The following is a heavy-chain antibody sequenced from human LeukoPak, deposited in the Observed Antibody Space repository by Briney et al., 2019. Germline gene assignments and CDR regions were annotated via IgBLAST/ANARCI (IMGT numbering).Heavy chain of an antibody. CDR2: MNPNSGNT. CDR3: ARDRIAVAVYGMDV. J-gene: IGHJ6*02. CDR1: GYTFTSYD. V-gene: IGHV1-8*01. D-gene: IGHD6-19*01. Sequence: ASVKVSCKASGYTFTSYDINWVRQATGQGLEWMGWMNPNSGNTGYAQKFQGRVTMTRNTSISTAYMELSSLRSEDTAVYYCARDRIAVAVYGMDVWGQGTTVTVSS.